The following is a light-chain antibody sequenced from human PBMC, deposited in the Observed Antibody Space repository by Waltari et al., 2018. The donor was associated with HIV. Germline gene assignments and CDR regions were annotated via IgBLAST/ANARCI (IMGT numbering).Light chain of an antibody. CDR2: RNS. Sequence: QSVLTQPPSVSPAPGPRVTISCTGSSSNIGSGYDVHWSQQLPGTAPKLLISRNSNRPSGVPDRFSGSKSGASASLAITGLQAEDEADYYCQSYDSSLSGSWVFGGGTKLTVL. CDR1: SSNIGSGYD. J-gene: IGLJ3*02. V-gene: IGLV1-40*01. CDR3: QSYDSSLSGSWV.